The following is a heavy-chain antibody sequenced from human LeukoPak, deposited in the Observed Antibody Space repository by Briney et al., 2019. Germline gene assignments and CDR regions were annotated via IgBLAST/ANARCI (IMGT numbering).Heavy chain of an antibody. J-gene: IGHJ4*02. Sequence: GGSLRLSCAASGFTFSNYAMSWVRQAPGKGLEWVSAISGRGANTYYADSVKGRFTISRDNSKNTLYMQMNSLRAEDTAVYYCAKAVVIVPTATPFDYWGQGTLVTVSS. CDR2: ISGRGANT. D-gene: IGHD2-2*01. CDR3: AKAVVIVPTATPFDY. CDR1: GFTFSNYA. V-gene: IGHV3-23*01.